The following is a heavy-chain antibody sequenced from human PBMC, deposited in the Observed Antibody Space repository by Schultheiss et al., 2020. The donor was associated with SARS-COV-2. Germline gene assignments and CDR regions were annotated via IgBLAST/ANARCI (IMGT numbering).Heavy chain of an antibody. J-gene: IGHJ4*02. CDR3: ARDHDYVWGSYRYGYFDY. CDR1: GFTFSSYS. CDR2: ISSSSSYI. Sequence: GGSLRLSCAASGFTFSSYSMNWVRQAPGKGLEWVSSISSSSSYIYYADSVKGRFTISRDNAKNSLYLQMNSLRAEDTAVYYCARDHDYVWGSYRYGYFDYWGQGTLVTVSS. V-gene: IGHV3-21*01. D-gene: IGHD3-16*02.